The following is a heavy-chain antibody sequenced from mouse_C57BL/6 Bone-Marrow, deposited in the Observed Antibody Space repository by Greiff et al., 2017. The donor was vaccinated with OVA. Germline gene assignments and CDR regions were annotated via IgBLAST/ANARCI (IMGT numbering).Heavy chain of an antibody. CDR1: GFTFTDYY. CDR3: ARYELGYFDY. CDR2: IRNKANGYPT. Sequence: EVQLVESGGGLVQPGGSLSLSCAASGFTFTDYYMSWVRQPPGKALEWLGFIRNKANGYPTEYSASVKGRFTISRENAQSILYLQMNALRAEDSATYYCARYELGYFDYWGQGTTLTVSS. D-gene: IGHD4-1*01. V-gene: IGHV7-3*01. J-gene: IGHJ2*01.